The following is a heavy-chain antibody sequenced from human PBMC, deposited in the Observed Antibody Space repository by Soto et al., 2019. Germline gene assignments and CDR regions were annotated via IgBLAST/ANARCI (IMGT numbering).Heavy chain of an antibody. CDR1: GFTVSNNY. D-gene: IGHD2-21*01. CDR3: ARDVFLTASLRIGDYYYGMDV. V-gene: IGHV3-53*01. CDR2: IYSGGGT. Sequence: GSLRLSCAASGFTVSNNYMSWVRQAPGKGLEWVSVIYSGGGTYYTDSVKGRFTISRDNAKNSVYLQMNSLRVEDTAVYYCARDVFLTASLRIGDYYYGMDVWGQGTTVTVSS. J-gene: IGHJ6*02.